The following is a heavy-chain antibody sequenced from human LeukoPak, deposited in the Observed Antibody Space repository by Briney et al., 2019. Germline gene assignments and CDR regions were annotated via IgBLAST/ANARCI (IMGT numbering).Heavy chain of an antibody. CDR3: ARAGSTKTYSSSWRISWFDP. CDR2: IYPGDSDT. CDR1: GYSFTSYW. D-gene: IGHD6-13*01. V-gene: IGHV5-51*01. Sequence: GESLKISCKGSGYSFTSYWIGWVRQMPGKGLEWMGIIYPGDSDTRYSPSFQGQVTISADKSISTAYLQWSSLKASDTAMYYCARAGSTKTYSSSWRISWFDPWGQGTLVTVSS. J-gene: IGHJ5*02.